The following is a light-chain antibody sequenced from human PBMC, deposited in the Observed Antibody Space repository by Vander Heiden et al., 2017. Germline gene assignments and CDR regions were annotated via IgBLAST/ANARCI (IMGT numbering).Light chain of an antibody. CDR1: QSVSSY. CDR2: DAS. Sequence: EIVLTQSPATLSLSPGERAILSCRASQSVSSYLAWYQQKPGQAPRLLIYDASNRATGIPARFSGSGSGTDFTLTISSLEPEDFAVYYCQQSSNWPLTFGGGTKVEIK. CDR3: QQSSNWPLT. J-gene: IGKJ4*01. V-gene: IGKV3-11*01.